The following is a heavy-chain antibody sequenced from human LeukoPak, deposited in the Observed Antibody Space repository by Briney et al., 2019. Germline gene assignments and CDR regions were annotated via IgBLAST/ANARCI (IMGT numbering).Heavy chain of an antibody. J-gene: IGHJ4*02. CDR2: ISSYGGST. D-gene: IGHD2-8*01. CDR1: GFTFRNYG. V-gene: IGHV3-64D*09. Sequence: GGSLRLSCSASGFTFRNYGMHWVRQAPGKGLEYVSTISSYGGSTYYADLAKGRFTISRDNSKNTLYLQMSSLRAEDTAVYYCVKDLYSYSFDYWGQGTLVTVSS. CDR3: VKDLYSYSFDY.